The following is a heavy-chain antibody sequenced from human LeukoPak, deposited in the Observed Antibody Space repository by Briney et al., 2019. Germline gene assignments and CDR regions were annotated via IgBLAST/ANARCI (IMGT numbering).Heavy chain of an antibody. D-gene: IGHD3-3*01. J-gene: IGHJ4*02. V-gene: IGHV3-23*01. Sequence: GGSLRLSCAASGFTFSSYAMSWVRQAPGKGLEWVSAISGSGGSTYYADSVKGRFTISRDNSKNTLYLQMNSLRAEDTAVYYCAITDFWSGYCAYWGQGTLVTVSS. CDR2: ISGSGGST. CDR1: GFTFSSYA. CDR3: AITDFWSGYCAY.